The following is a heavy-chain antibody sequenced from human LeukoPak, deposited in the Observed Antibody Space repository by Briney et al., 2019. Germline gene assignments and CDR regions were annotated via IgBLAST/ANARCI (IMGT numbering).Heavy chain of an antibody. V-gene: IGHV3-7*01. CDR2: IKQDESEK. CDR1: GFTFSNYW. Sequence: GGSLRLSCAASGFTFSNYWMSWIRQAPGKGLEWVANIKQDESEKYYVDSVKGRFTISRDNAKNSVYLQMNSLRADDTAVYYCATDGLGGFFDYWGQGTLVTVSS. CDR3: ATDGLGGFFDY. J-gene: IGHJ4*02. D-gene: IGHD1-26*01.